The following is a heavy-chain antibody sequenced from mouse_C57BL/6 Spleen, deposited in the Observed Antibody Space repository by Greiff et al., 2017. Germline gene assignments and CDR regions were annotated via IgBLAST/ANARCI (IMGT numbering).Heavy chain of an antibody. V-gene: IGHV5-4*01. J-gene: IGHJ3*01. D-gene: IGHD1-1*01. CDR1: GFTFSSYA. Sequence: EVQVVESGGGLVKPGGSLKLSCAASGFTFSSYAMPWVRQTPEKRLEWVATISAGGSYTYYPDNIQGRFTISRDNAKYNLFRHMSHLNSEDTAMYNCARESYYARFAYWGQGTLVTVSA. CDR2: ISAGGSYT. CDR3: ARESYYARFAY.